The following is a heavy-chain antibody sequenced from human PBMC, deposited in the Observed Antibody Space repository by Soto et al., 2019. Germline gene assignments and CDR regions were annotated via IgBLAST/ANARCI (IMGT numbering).Heavy chain of an antibody. V-gene: IGHV4-59*01. D-gene: IGHD2-15*01. Sequence: QVQLQESGPGLVKPSETLSLTCTVSGGSMSGYHWTWIRQSPGKELDFIGSVFDSGSTKSNPSLRSRVAVSRDASKNQFSLTLSSVTATDTAVYYCASCLNSAGSCLRFLRWGQGTLVTVSS. J-gene: IGHJ1*01. CDR1: GGSMSGYH. CDR2: VFDSGST. CDR3: ASCLNSAGSCLRFLR.